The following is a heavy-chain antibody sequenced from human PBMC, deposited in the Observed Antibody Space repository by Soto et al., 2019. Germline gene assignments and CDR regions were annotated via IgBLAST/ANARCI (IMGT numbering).Heavy chain of an antibody. CDR2: IYYSGST. V-gene: IGHV4-59*01. J-gene: IGHJ6*02. CDR3: ARAHYDDYGYGMDV. CDR1: GGSMSSYY. D-gene: IGHD5-12*01. Sequence: PAETLSLTCTVSGGSMSSYYWSWIRQPPGKGLEWIGYIYYSGSTNYNPSLKSRVTISVDTPKNQFSLKLSSVTAADTAVYYCARAHYDDYGYGMDVWGQGTTVTVSS.